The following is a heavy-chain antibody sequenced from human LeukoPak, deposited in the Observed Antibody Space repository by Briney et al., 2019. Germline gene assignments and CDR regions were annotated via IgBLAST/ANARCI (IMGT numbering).Heavy chain of an antibody. J-gene: IGHJ3*02. D-gene: IGHD3-10*01. CDR2: TYYRSKWYN. CDR3: ARDRAFMVRGVRLDAFDI. CDR1: GDSVSNNSAA. V-gene: IGHV6-1*01. Sequence: SQTLPLTCAISGDSVSNNSAAWNWIRQSPSRGLEWLRRTYYRSKWYNDYAVSVKSRITINPDTSKNQFSLQLNSVTPEDTAVYYCARDRAFMVRGVRLDAFDIWGQGTMVTVSS.